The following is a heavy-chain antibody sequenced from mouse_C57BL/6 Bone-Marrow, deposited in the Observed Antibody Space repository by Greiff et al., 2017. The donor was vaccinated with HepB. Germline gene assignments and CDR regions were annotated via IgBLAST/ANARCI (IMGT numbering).Heavy chain of an antibody. CDR1: GYAFTDYV. Sequence: QVQLKQSGAELVRPGTSVKLSCKASGYAFTDYVIDWVKQRPGQGLEWIGAINPGSGGTYYNEKFKGKATLTADKSSSTAYMQLSSLTSEDSAVYFCARPLDSYYVCAGFAYWGQGTGLTVSA. J-gene: IGHJ3*01. CDR2: INPGSGGT. V-gene: IGHV1-54*01. D-gene: IGHD2-3*01. CDR3: ARPLDSYYVCAGFAY.